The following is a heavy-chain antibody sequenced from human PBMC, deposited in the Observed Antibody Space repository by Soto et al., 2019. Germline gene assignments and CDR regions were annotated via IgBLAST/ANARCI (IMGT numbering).Heavy chain of an antibody. CDR3: ARHRYNLYYYYMDV. D-gene: IGHD1-20*01. CDR2: IYYSGST. J-gene: IGHJ6*03. CDR1: GGSISSSSYY. Sequence: SETLSLTCTVSGGSISSSSYYWGWIRQPPGKGLEWIGSIYYSGSTYYNPSLKSRVTISVDTSKNQFSLKLSSVTAADTAVYYCARHRYNLYYYYMDVWGKGTTVTVSS. V-gene: IGHV4-39*01.